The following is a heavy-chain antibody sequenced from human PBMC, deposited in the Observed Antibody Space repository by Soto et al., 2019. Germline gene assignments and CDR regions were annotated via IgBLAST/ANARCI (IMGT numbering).Heavy chain of an antibody. CDR2: ISYDGSNK. D-gene: IGHD5-12*01. V-gene: IGHV3-30*18. CDR3: ANSKWLRLDIDY. CDR1: GFTFSSYG. Sequence: GGSLRLSCAASGFTFSSYGMHWVHQAPGKGLEWVAVISYDGSNKYYADSVKGRFTISRDNSKNTLYLQMNSLRAEDTAVYYCANSKWLRLDIDYWGQGTLVTISS. J-gene: IGHJ4*02.